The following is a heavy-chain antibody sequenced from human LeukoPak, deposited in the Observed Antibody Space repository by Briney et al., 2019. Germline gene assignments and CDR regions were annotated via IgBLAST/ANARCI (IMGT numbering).Heavy chain of an antibody. CDR3: ARDMVRGVITPSDAFDI. Sequence: GASVKVPCKASGYTFTSYGISWVRLAPGQGLEWMGWISAYNGNTNYAQKLQGRVTMTTDTSTSTAYMELRSLRSDDTAVYYCARDMVRGVITPSDAFDIWGQGTMVTVSS. CDR2: ISAYNGNT. CDR1: GYTFTSYG. D-gene: IGHD3-10*01. J-gene: IGHJ3*02. V-gene: IGHV1-18*01.